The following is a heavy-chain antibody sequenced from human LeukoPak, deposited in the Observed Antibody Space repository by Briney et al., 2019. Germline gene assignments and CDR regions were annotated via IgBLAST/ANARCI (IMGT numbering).Heavy chain of an antibody. J-gene: IGHJ5*02. CDR1: GFTFSSYW. V-gene: IGHV3-7*01. CDR3: ARGHIVVVVAEFWFDP. Sequence: GGSLRLSCAASGFTFSSYWMSWVRQAPGKGLEWVANIKQDGSEKYYVDSVKGRFTISRDNAKNSLYLQMNSLRVEDTAVYYCARGHIVVVVAEFWFDPWGQGTLVTVSS. D-gene: IGHD2-15*01. CDR2: IKQDGSEK.